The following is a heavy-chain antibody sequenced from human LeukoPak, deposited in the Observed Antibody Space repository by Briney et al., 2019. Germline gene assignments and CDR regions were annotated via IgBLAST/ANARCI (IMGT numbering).Heavy chain of an antibody. CDR1: GFTFSNFP. V-gene: IGHV3-21*06. J-gene: IGHJ4*02. CDR3: ARDSALGYASGTSDY. CDR2: ISGSRSYI. Sequence: GGSLRLSCAASGFTFSNFPMKWVRQAPGKGREWVSSISGSRSYIYYADSVKGRFTISRDNAKNTLYLQMNSLRGEDTAVYYCARDSALGYASGTSDYWGQGTLVTVSS. D-gene: IGHD6-19*01.